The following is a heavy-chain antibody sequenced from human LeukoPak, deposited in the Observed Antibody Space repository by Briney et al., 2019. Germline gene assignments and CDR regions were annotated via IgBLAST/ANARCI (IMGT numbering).Heavy chain of an antibody. CDR2: IKSKTDDGTR. V-gene: IGHV3-15*07. J-gene: IGHJ6*02. CDR1: GFTFSNAW. D-gene: IGHD1-26*01. Sequence: GGSLRLSCAASGFTFSNAWMNWVRQAPGKGLEWVGRIKSKTDDGTRDFAAPVKGRFTISRDDSKNTLYLQMNSLRTEDTAVYYCGVGSGVYYYGMDVWGQGTTVTVSS. CDR3: GVGSGVYYYGMDV.